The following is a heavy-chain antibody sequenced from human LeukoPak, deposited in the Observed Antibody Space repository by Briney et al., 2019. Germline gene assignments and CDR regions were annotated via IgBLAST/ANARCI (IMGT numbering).Heavy chain of an antibody. CDR3: AKDISYDSSGYRPYYFDY. V-gene: IGHV3-9*01. D-gene: IGHD3-22*01. Sequence: GGSLRLSCAASGFTFDGYAMHWVRQAPGKGLEWVSGISWNSGSIGYADSVKGRFTISRDNAKNSLYLQMNSLRAEDTALYYCAKDISYDSSGYRPYYFDYWGQGTLVTVSS. CDR1: GFTFDGYA. CDR2: ISWNSGSI. J-gene: IGHJ4*02.